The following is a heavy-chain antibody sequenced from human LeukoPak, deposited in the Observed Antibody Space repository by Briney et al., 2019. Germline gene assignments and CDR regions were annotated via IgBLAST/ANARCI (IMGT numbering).Heavy chain of an antibody. V-gene: IGHV4-59*01. CDR1: GGSISSYY. Sequence: SETLSLTCTVSGGSISSYYWSWIRQPPGKGLEWIGYIYYSGSTNYNPSLKSRVTVSVDTSKNQFSLKLSSVTAADTAVYYCARLTKNDSGTYRFGKKKRGYMDVWGKGTTVTISS. CDR3: ARLTKNDSGTYRFGKKKRGYMDV. D-gene: IGHD3-10*01. J-gene: IGHJ6*03. CDR2: IYYSGST.